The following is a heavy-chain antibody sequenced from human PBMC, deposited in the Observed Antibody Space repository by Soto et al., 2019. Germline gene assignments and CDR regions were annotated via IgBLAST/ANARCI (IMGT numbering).Heavy chain of an antibody. V-gene: IGHV4-31*02. J-gene: IGHJ4*02. CDR2: IFYSGST. CDR1: GGSINSGGYY. Sequence: QVQXXXSGPGLVKPXXXXSLTXSXXGGSINSGGYYWTWIRQHPGKGLEWIGNIFYSGSTSYNPSLKSRLTISIDTSKTHFSLKLSSVTAADTAVYYCARNSISKKIDYWGQGTLVTVSS. D-gene: IGHD3-22*01. CDR3: ARNSISKKIDY.